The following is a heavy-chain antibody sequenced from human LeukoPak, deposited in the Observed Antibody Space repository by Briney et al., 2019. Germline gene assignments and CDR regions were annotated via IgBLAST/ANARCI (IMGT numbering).Heavy chain of an antibody. CDR2: IIPIFGTA. D-gene: IGHD3-22*01. CDR1: GGTFSSYA. J-gene: IGHJ4*02. CDR3: ARARGSGSGYYYWADY. Sequence: AASVKVSCKASGGTFSSYAISWVRQAPGQGLEWMGGIIPIFGTANYAQKFQGRVTITADESTSTAYMELSSLRSEDTAVYYCARARGSGSGYYYWADYWGQGTLVTVSS. V-gene: IGHV1-69*01.